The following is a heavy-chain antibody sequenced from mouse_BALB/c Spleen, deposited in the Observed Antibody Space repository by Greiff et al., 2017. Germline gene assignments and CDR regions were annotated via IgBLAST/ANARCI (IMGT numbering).Heavy chain of an antibody. CDR3: ARRGTGTGFDV. V-gene: IGHV5-6*02. J-gene: IGHJ1*01. D-gene: IGHD4-1*01. CDR1: GFTFSSYG. Sequence: EVKLMESGGDLVKPGGSLKLSCAASGFTFSSYGMSWVRQTPDKRLEWVATISSGGSYTYYPDSVKGRFTISRDNAKNTLYLQMSSLKSEDTAMYYCARRGTGTGFDVWGAGTTVTVSS. CDR2: ISSGGSYT.